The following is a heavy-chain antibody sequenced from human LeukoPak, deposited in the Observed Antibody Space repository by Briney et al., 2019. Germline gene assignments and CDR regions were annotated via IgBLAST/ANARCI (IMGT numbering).Heavy chain of an antibody. CDR2: INPGGGTT. D-gene: IGHD3-10*01. J-gene: IGHJ3*02. CDR1: GYTFTNYY. V-gene: IGHV1-46*01. Sequence: ASVKVSCTASGYTFTNYYLHWVRQAPGQGFEWMGIINPGGGTTTYAQKFQGRVTMTRDTSTSTVNMELSSLRSEDTAVYYCARGGFTTMVRGVIITLDAFDIWGQGTMVTVSS. CDR3: ARGGFTTMVRGVIITLDAFDI.